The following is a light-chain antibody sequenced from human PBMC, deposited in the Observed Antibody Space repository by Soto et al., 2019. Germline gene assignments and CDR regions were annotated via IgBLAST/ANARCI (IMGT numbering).Light chain of an antibody. CDR3: QQYGSSPIT. Sequence: EIVLTQSPGTLSLSPGERATLSCRASQSLSSSYLVWYQQKPGQAPRLLIYGASSRATGIPDRFSGSGSGTDFTLTISRLEPEDFAVYYCQQYGSSPITFGQGTKVDIK. CDR1: QSLSSSY. CDR2: GAS. J-gene: IGKJ1*01. V-gene: IGKV3-20*01.